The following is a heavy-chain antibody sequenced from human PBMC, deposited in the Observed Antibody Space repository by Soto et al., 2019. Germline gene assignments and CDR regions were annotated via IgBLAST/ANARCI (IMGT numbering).Heavy chain of an antibody. J-gene: IGHJ4*02. Sequence: QVHLVQSGAEVRKPGDSVKVSCKASGYTLSNYVMHWVRQAPGQGLEWMGWINSGGNRAYSQNFQGRVTISRDTSANTAYMELSSLRSEDTAVYFCAREGTLGGFDGDFWGQGTLVSVSS. V-gene: IGHV1-3*04. CDR3: AREGTLGGFDGDF. CDR2: INSGGNR. CDR1: GYTLSNYV. D-gene: IGHD5-12*01.